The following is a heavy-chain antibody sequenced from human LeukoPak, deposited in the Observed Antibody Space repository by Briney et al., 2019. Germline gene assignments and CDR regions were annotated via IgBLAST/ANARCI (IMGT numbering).Heavy chain of an antibody. J-gene: IGHJ4*02. CDR3: ARLRDIVVAPAAIDY. D-gene: IGHD2-2*02. CDR1: GCTFDDYG. Sequence: PGGSLRLSCAASGCTFDDYGMSWVRQAPGKGLEWVSGINWNGGSTGYTDSVKGRFTISRDNAKNSLYLQMNSLRAEDTALDYCARLRDIVVAPAAIDYCGQGTLVTVSS. V-gene: IGHV3-20*04. CDR2: INWNGGST.